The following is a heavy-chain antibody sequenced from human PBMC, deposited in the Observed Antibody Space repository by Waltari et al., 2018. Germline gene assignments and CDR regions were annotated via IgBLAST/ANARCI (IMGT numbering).Heavy chain of an antibody. CDR3: ARDFYDYDPGLGGNYYMDV. J-gene: IGHJ6*03. V-gene: IGHV1-2*06. CDR1: GYTFPGCS. D-gene: IGHD5-12*01. CDR2: TNPNRGGT. Sequence: QVQLVQSGAEVKKPAASVRVPGKAAGYTFPGCSMHWGLQGVGQTNPNRGGTNYAQKFQGRVTMTRDPSISTAYMELSRLRSDDTAVYYCARDFYDYDPGLGGNYYMDVWGKGTTVTVSS.